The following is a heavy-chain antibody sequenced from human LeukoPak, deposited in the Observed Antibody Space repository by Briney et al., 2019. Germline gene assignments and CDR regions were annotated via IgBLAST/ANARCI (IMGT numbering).Heavy chain of an antibody. Sequence: PSETLSLTCAVYGGSFSGYYWSWIRQPPGKGLEWIGEINHSGSTNYNPSLKSRVTISVDTSKNQLSLKLSSVTAADTAVYYCARGPLYYDFWSGYWYYWGQGTLVTVSS. V-gene: IGHV4-34*01. CDR3: ARGPLYYDFWSGYWYY. D-gene: IGHD3-3*01. CDR1: GGSFSGYY. J-gene: IGHJ4*02. CDR2: INHSGST.